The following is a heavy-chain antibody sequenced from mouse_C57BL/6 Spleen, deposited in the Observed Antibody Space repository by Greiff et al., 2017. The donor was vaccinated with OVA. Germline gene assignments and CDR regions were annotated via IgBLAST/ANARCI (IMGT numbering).Heavy chain of an antibody. CDR3: ARGGYGNFYYFDY. D-gene: IGHD2-1*01. CDR2: ISYDGSN. Sequence: EVKLMESGPGLVKPSQPLSLTCSVTGYSITSGYYWNWIRQFPGNKLEWMGYISYDGSNNYNPSLKNRISITRDTSKNQFFLKLNSVTTEDTATYYCARGGYGNFYYFDYWGQGTTLTVSS. CDR1: GYSITSGYY. J-gene: IGHJ2*01. V-gene: IGHV3-6*01.